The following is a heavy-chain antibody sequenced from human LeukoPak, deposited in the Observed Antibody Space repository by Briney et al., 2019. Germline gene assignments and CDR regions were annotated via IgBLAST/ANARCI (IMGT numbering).Heavy chain of an antibody. J-gene: IGHJ3*02. CDR1: GFTVSSNY. CDR2: IYSGGST. Sequence: GGSLRLSCAASGFTVSSNYMSWVRQAPGKGLEWVLVIYSGGSTYYADSVKGRFTISRDNSKNTLYLQMNSLRAEDTAVYYCARDPSFEAFDIWGQGTMVTVSS. CDR3: ARDPSFEAFDI. V-gene: IGHV3-66*01.